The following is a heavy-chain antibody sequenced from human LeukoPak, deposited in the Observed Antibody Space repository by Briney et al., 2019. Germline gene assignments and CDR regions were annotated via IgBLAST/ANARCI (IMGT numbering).Heavy chain of an antibody. CDR1: GGSISSSSYY. V-gene: IGHV4-39*01. Sequence: SETLSLTCTVSGGSISSSSYYWGWIRQPPGKGLEWIGSIYYSGSTYYNPSLKSRVTISVDTSKNQFSLKLSSVTAADTAVYYCARVDSAVAVYNWFDPWGQGTLVTVSS. CDR3: ARVDSAVAVYNWFDP. D-gene: IGHD6-19*01. J-gene: IGHJ5*02. CDR2: IYYSGST.